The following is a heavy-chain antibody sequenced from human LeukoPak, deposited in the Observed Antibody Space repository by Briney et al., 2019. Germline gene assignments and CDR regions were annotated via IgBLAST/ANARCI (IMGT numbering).Heavy chain of an antibody. CDR2: ISSSGGTI. D-gene: IGHD6-13*01. Sequence: GGSLRLSCAASGFTFSDYYMSWIRQAPGKGLEWVSYISSSGGTIYYADSVKGRFTISRDNAKNSLYLQMNSLRAEDTAVYYCASRSSWRIVAAYFDYWGQGTLVIVSS. J-gene: IGHJ4*02. CDR3: ASRSSWRIVAAYFDY. CDR1: GFTFSDYY. V-gene: IGHV3-11*04.